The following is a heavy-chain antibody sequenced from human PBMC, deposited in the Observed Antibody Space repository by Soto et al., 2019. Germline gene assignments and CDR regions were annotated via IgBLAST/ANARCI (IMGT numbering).Heavy chain of an antibody. CDR3: AKGTHSASVYYYMDV. J-gene: IGHJ6*03. V-gene: IGHV3-13*01. CDR2: LSYAGDT. CDR1: GFTLSTYD. D-gene: IGHD2-2*01. Sequence: EVQLVESGGGLVQPGGSLRLSCAASGFTLSTYDMHWVRQATGKGLEWVAALSYAGDTYYPGSVKGRFTVSREGAKNSLYLQMNSLSAGDTAVYYCAKGTHSASVYYYMDVWGKGTTVTVSS.